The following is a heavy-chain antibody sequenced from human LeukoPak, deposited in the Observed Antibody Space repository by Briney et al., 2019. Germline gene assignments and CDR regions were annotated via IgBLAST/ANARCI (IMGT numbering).Heavy chain of an antibody. J-gene: IGHJ3*02. CDR2: IYHSGST. V-gene: IGHV4-38-2*01. Sequence: SETLSLTCAVSGYSISSGYYWGWIRQPPGKGLEWIGSIYHSGSTYYNPSLKSRVTISVDTSKNQFSLKLSSVTAADTAVYYCARAGPNVVIHLLGTTPLSAAFDIWGQGTMVTVSS. D-gene: IGHD2-21*01. CDR1: GYSISSGYY. CDR3: ARAGPNVVIHLLGTTPLSAAFDI.